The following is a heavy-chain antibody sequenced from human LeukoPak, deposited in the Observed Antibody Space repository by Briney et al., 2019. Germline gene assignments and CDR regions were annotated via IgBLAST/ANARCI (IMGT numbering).Heavy chain of an antibody. Sequence: GGSLRLSCAASGFTLSNYNMNWVRQAPGKGLEWVSFISSSSSSIYYADSVKGRFTISRDNAKNSLYLQMNSLRAEDTAVYYCASSIHCSGGSCYVPWGQGTLVTVSS. CDR1: GFTLSNYN. CDR3: ASSIHCSGGSCYVP. D-gene: IGHD2-15*01. CDR2: ISSSSSSI. J-gene: IGHJ4*02. V-gene: IGHV3-48*01.